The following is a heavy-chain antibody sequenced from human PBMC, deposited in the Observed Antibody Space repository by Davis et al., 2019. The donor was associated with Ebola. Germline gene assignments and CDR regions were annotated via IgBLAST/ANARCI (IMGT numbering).Heavy chain of an antibody. V-gene: IGHV4-34*01. Sequence: SETLSLTCAVYGGSFSGFFWSWIRQPPGKGLEWIGEINHSGNTHYNPSLKSRVATSVDASKNQFSLKLSSVTAADTAMYYCARVQVGVLDWGQGNLVTVSS. J-gene: IGHJ4*02. D-gene: IGHD3-22*01. CDR2: INHSGNT. CDR3: ARVQVGVLD. CDR1: GGSFSGFF.